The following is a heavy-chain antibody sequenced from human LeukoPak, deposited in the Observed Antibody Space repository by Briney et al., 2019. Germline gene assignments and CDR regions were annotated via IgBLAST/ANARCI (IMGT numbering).Heavy chain of an antibody. J-gene: IGHJ4*02. CDR3: ARDGGEWELLFDY. D-gene: IGHD1-26*01. Sequence: PSETLSLTCTVSGGSISSSSYYWGWIRQPPGKGLEWIGSIYYSGSTYYNPSLKSRVTISVDTSKNQFSLKLSSVTAADTAVYYCARDGGEWELLFDYWGQGTLVTVSS. CDR2: IYYSGST. V-gene: IGHV4-39*02. CDR1: GGSISSSSYY.